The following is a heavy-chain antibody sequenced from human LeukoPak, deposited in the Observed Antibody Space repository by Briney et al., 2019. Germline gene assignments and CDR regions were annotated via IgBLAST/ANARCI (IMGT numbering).Heavy chain of an antibody. Sequence: ASVKVSCKASGYTFTPYGINWVRQAPGQGLEWMGWISAYNGNTNYAQKLQGRVTMTRDTSTSTAYMELSRLRSDDTAVYYCARWMATVTTPDYWGQGTLVTVSS. V-gene: IGHV1-18*01. CDR2: ISAYNGNT. J-gene: IGHJ4*02. D-gene: IGHD4-11*01. CDR3: ARWMATVTTPDY. CDR1: GYTFTPYG.